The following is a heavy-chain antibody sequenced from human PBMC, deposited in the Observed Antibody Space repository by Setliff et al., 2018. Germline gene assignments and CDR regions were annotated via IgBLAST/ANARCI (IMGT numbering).Heavy chain of an antibody. V-gene: IGHV4-34*01. CDR1: GGSFSGYY. Sequence: SETLSLTCAVYGGSFSGYYWSWIRQPPGKGLEWIGEINHSGSTNDNPSLKSRVTMSVDTSKNQFSLKLSSVTAADTAVYYCARFAGSSWVDYWGQGTLVTVSS. CDR3: ARFAGSSWVDY. J-gene: IGHJ4*02. CDR2: INHSGST. D-gene: IGHD6-13*01.